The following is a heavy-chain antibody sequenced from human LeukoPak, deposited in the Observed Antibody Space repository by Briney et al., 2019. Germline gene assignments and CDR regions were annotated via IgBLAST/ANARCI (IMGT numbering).Heavy chain of an antibody. CDR2: IYYSGST. D-gene: IGHD3-3*01. J-gene: IGHJ4*02. Sequence: PSQTLSLTCTVSGGSTSSGDYYWSWIRQPPGTGLEWIGYIYYSGSTYYNPSLKSRVTISVDTSKNQFSLKLSSVTAADTAVYYCARVTDRFLATQFDYWGQGTLVTVSS. CDR3: ARVTDRFLATQFDY. V-gene: IGHV4-30-4*01. CDR1: GGSTSSGDYY.